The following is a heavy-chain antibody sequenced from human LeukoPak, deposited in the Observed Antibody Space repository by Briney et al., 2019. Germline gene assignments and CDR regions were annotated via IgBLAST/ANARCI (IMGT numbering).Heavy chain of an antibody. Sequence: ASVKVSCKASGYIFPGHYRHWVRQAPGQALDWMGRINPNRGGTNYAQKVQGRVTMTRDTSISTAYLELSRLRSDDTAVYYCARGDYDSSCFIFDYWGQGTMVTVSS. D-gene: IGHD3-22*01. J-gene: IGHJ4*02. CDR3: ARGDYDSSCFIFDY. CDR2: INPNRGGT. V-gene: IGHV1-2*06. CDR1: GYIFPGHY.